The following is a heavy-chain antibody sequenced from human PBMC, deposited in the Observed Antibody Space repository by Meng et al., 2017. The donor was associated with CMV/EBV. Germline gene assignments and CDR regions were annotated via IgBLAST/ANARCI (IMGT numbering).Heavy chain of an antibody. D-gene: IGHD2-2*02. CDR2: ISWDGGST. CDR3: AKDILEVPVPAAILSYGMDV. CDR1: GFTFDDYT. V-gene: IGHV3-43*01. Sequence: GESLKISCAASGFTFDDYTMHWVRQALGKGLEWVSLISWDGGSTYYADSVKGRFTISRDNSKNSLYLQMNSLRTEDTALYYCAKDILEVPVPAAILSYGMDVWGQGTTVTVSS. J-gene: IGHJ6*02.